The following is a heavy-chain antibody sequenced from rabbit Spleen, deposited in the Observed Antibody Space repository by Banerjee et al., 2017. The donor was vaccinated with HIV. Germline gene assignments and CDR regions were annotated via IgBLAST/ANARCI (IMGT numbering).Heavy chain of an antibody. CDR2: IDAGSSGFT. CDR3: ARDTASSFSSYGMDL. V-gene: IGHV1S45*01. CDR1: GLDFSGDSY. J-gene: IGHJ6*01. Sequence: QEQLEESGGGLVKPGASLTLTCKASGLDFSGDSYDSYMCWVRQAPGKGLEWIACIDAGSSGFTYYATWAIGRFTISKTSSTTVTLQMTSVTAADTATYFCARDTASSFSSYGMDLWGPGTLVTVS. D-gene: IGHD3-3*01.